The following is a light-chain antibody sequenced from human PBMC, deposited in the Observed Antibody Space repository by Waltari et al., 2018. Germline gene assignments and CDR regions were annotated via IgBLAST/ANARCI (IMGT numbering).Light chain of an antibody. CDR1: PSISSNY. CDR2: GAS. CDR3: QQYGRPTFT. J-gene: IGKJ3*01. Sequence: EIVLTQSPGTLSLSPGERATPSCRASPSISSNYLAWYQQKPGQAPRLLIYGASSRATGIPDRFSGSGSGTDFTLTISRLEPEDFAVYYCQQYGRPTFTFGPGTKVDIK. V-gene: IGKV3-20*01.